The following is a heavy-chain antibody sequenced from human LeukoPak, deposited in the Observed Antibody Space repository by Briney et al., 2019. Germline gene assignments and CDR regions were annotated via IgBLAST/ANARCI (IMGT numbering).Heavy chain of an antibody. V-gene: IGHV3-20*04. CDR3: ATQDPIIAVAGQNFDY. D-gene: IGHD6-19*01. Sequence: GGSLRLSCAASGFTFDDYGMSWVRQAPGKGLEWVSGINWNGGSTGYADSVKGRFTISRDNSKNTLYLQMNSLRAEDTAVYYCATQDPIIAVAGQNFDYWGQGTLVTVSS. CDR1: GFTFDDYG. J-gene: IGHJ4*02. CDR2: INWNGGST.